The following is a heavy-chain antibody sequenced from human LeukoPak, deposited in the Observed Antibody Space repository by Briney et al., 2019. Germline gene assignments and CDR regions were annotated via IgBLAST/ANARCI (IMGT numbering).Heavy chain of an antibody. CDR2: INPNSGGT. CDR3: ARDLEGYHYGSGNYPQ. CDR1: GYTFTGYY. Sequence: ASVKVSCKASGYTFTGYYIHWVRQAPGQGLEWMGLINPNSGGTNYAQKFQGRVTMTGDTSISTAYMELSSLRSDDTAVYYCARDLEGYHYGSGNYPQWGQGTLVTVSS. J-gene: IGHJ4*02. D-gene: IGHD3-10*01. V-gene: IGHV1-2*02.